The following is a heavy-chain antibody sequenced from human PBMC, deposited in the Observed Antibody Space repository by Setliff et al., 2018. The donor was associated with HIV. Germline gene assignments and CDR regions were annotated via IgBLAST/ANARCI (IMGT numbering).Heavy chain of an antibody. CDR1: GASINNGDYY. D-gene: IGHD3-16*01. Sequence: PSEILSLTCSVSGASINNGDYYWSWIRQSPGEGLEWIGYIYYSGYYKAYYDSNPALKSRFSASVDTSRNQFSLELQSMTAADTAMYYCARAISFDFPSGLKGTFDVWGLGTMVTVSS. J-gene: IGHJ3*01. CDR3: ARAISFDFPSGLKGTFDV. V-gene: IGHV4-30-4*01. CDR2: IYYSGYYKA.